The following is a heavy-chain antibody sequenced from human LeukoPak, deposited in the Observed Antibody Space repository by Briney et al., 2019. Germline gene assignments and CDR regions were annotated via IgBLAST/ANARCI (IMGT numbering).Heavy chain of an antibody. V-gene: IGHV4-39*01. CDR2: IDYGGTT. J-gene: IGHJ4*02. Sequence: PSETLSLTCTVSGGSISSSNYFWSWIRQPPGQELEWIASIDYGGTTYYNPSLKSRVTISVDTSKSQFSLRLTSVTAADTAVYLCARYVVYGSGKYYFDYWGQGSLVSVSS. CDR3: ARYVVYGSGKYYFDY. D-gene: IGHD3-10*01. CDR1: GGSISSSNYF.